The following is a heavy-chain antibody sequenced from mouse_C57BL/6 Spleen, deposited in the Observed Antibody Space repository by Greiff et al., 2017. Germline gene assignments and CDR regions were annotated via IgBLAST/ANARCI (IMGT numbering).Heavy chain of an antibody. Sequence: VQLQQSGPELVKPGASVKISCKASGYAFSSSWMNWVKQRPGKGLEWIGRIYPGDGDTNYNGKFKGKATLTADKSSSTAYMQLSSLTSEDSAVYFCAISYDYDGPFAYWGQGTLVTVSA. CDR3: AISYDYDGPFAY. J-gene: IGHJ3*01. V-gene: IGHV1-82*01. CDR2: IYPGDGDT. D-gene: IGHD2-4*01. CDR1: GYAFSSSW.